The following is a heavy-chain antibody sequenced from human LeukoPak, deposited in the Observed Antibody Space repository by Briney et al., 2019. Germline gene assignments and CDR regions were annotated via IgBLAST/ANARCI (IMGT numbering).Heavy chain of an antibody. J-gene: IGHJ4*02. D-gene: IGHD3-10*01. V-gene: IGHV1-3*01. CDR2: INAGNGNT. CDR1: GYTFTSYA. CDR3: ARGNEGGSGSYYIIDY. Sequence: ASVKVSCKASGYTFTSYAMHWVRQAPGQRLEWMGWINAGNGNTKYSQKLQGRVTMTTDTSTSTAYMELRSLRSDDTAVYYCARGNEGGSGSYYIIDYWGQGTLVTVSS.